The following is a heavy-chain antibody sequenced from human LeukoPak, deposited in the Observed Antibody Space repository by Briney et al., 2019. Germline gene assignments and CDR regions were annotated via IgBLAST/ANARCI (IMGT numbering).Heavy chain of an antibody. D-gene: IGHD5-18*01. Sequence: GGSLRLSCAASGFIFRSYAMSWVRQAPGKGLEWVSAISGSGDSTYDGDSVKGRFTVSRDNSKNTLYLQMNNLRAEDTAVYYCARAYHTAFDYWGQGTLVTVSS. J-gene: IGHJ4*02. CDR3: ARAYHTAFDY. V-gene: IGHV3-23*01. CDR1: GFIFRSYA. CDR2: ISGSGDST.